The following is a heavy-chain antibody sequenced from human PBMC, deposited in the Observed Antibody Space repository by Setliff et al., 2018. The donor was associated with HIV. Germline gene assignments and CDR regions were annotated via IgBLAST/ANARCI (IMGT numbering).Heavy chain of an antibody. CDR2: TRNRANNYIT. V-gene: IGHV3-72*01. J-gene: IGHJ4*02. CDR1: GFSLSDYY. Sequence: GESLRLSCAVSGFSLSDYYMDWVRQAPGKGLEWVGRTRNRANNYITDYATSVQGRFTISRDYSKDSLFLQMDNLETEDTAAYYCVRAAAGLDVWSQGIRVTVS. CDR3: VRAAAGLDV.